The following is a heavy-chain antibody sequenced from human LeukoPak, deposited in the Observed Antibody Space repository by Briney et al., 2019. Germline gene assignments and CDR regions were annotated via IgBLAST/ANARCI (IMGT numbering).Heavy chain of an antibody. V-gene: IGHV3-23*01. CDR3: AKSGTQDFVVMVYSTSTGSGAFDI. Sequence: GGPLSLPCAPSGFPYSSYPMSGLPEAPGQALECVSGICGRAGSIYYADSMKGRFTISRDNSKNTLYLQMNNLRSEDTAVYYCAKSGTQDFVVMVYSTSTGSGAFDIWGQGAVVSVSS. J-gene: IGHJ3*02. CDR1: GFPYSSYP. CDR2: ICGRAGSI. D-gene: IGHD2-8*01.